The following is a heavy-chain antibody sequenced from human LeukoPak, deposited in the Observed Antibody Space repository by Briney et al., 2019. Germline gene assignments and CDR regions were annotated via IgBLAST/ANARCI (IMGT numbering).Heavy chain of an antibody. D-gene: IGHD3-3*01. CDR1: GYTFTGYY. J-gene: IGHJ4*02. CDR3: ARGITIFGVVINGPPDY. CDR2: INPNSGGT. V-gene: IGHV1-2*02. Sequence: ASVKVSCKASGYTFTGYYMHWVRQAPGQGLEWMGWINPNSGGTNYAQKFQGRVTMTRDTSISTAYIELSRLRSDDTAVYYCARGITIFGVVINGPPDYWGQGTLVTVSS.